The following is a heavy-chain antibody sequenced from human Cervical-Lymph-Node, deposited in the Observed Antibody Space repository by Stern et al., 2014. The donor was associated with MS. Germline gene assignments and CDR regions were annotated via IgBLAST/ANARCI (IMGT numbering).Heavy chain of an antibody. V-gene: IGHV4-59*01. CDR1: GGSITNYY. D-gene: IGHD3/OR15-3a*01. J-gene: IGHJ4*01. CDR3: ARDKGMFFL. Sequence: QLQLQESGPGLVKPSETLSLTCTVSGGSITNYYWSWIRQPPGKGLEWIWYIYYRGSTNYNPSLQSRVTISVETSKNHFSRKLSSVTAADTAVYYCARDKGMFFLWGQGTLVTVSS. CDR2: IYYRGST.